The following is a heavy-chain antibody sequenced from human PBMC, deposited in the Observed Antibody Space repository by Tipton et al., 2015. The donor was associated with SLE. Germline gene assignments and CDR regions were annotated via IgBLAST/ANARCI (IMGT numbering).Heavy chain of an antibody. CDR3: ARDLSILWKGAFDI. CDR2: IYYSGST. V-gene: IGHV4-59*01. J-gene: IGHJ3*02. D-gene: IGHD2-21*01. Sequence: TLSLTCTVSGGSISSYYWSWIRQPPGKGLEWIGYIYYSGSTNYNPSLKSRVTISVDTSKNQFSLKLSSVTAADTAVYYCARDLSILWKGAFDIWGHGTMVTVSS. CDR1: GGSISSYY.